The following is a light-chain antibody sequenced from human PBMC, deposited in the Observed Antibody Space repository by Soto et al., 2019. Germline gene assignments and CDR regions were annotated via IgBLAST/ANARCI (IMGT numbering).Light chain of an antibody. CDR3: LQKYFYPFT. CDR1: QTISSW. Sequence: DIQMTQSPSTLSASVGDRVTITCRASQTISSWLAWYQQKPGKAPKLLIYDVSTLESGVPARFSGSGSGTDFTLTISSLQPEDFATYYCLQKYFYPFTFGPGTKVDI. J-gene: IGKJ3*01. V-gene: IGKV1-5*01. CDR2: DVS.